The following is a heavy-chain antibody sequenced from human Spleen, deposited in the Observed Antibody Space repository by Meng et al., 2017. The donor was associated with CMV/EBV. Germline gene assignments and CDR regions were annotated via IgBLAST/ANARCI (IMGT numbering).Heavy chain of an antibody. Sequence: GESLKISCAASGFTFSSYAMHWVRQAPGKGLEWVAVIWFDGSNKYYADSVKGRFTISRENAKNSLFLQMNNLRAGDTAVYYCARASKDFLSGHWDYGMDVWGQGTTVTV. CDR1: GFTFSSYA. CDR2: IWFDGSNK. J-gene: IGHJ6*02. CDR3: ARASKDFLSGHWDYGMDV. V-gene: IGHV3-33*01. D-gene: IGHD3-3*01.